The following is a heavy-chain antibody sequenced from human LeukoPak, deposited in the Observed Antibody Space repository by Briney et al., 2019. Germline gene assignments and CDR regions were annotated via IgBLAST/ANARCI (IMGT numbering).Heavy chain of an antibody. Sequence: GGSLRLSCAASGFTFSSYSMNWVRQAPGKGLEWVSSISSSSSYIYYADSVKGRFTISRDNAKNSLYLQMNSLRAEDTAVYYCAIVMWELRYYFDYWGQGTLVTVSS. CDR3: AIVMWELRYYFDY. CDR1: GFTFSSYS. V-gene: IGHV3-21*01. CDR2: ISSSSSYI. J-gene: IGHJ4*02. D-gene: IGHD1-26*01.